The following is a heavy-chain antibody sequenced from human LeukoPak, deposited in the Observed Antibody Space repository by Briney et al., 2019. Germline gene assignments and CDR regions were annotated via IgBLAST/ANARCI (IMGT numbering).Heavy chain of an antibody. V-gene: IGHV3-30-3*01. CDR2: ISYDGNNE. Sequence: QPGRSLRLSCAASGFTFISYAMHWVRQAPGKGLQWVAVISYDGNNEYYADSVKGRFTISRDNSKNTVYLQMNSLRAEDTALYYCASGGLSSSWYLHYWGQGTLVTVSS. CDR1: GFTFISYA. J-gene: IGHJ4*02. CDR3: ASGGLSSSWYLHY. D-gene: IGHD6-13*01.